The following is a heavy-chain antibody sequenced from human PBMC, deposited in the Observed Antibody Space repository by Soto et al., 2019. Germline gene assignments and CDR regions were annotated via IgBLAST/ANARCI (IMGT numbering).Heavy chain of an antibody. V-gene: IGHV4-59*01. D-gene: IGHD1-26*01. Sequence: NPSETLSLTCTVSGGSISSYYWSWIRQPPGKGLEWIGYIYYSGSTNYNPSLKSRVTISVDTSKNQFSLKLSSVTAADTAVYYCAAALSGSHDYWGQGTLVTVSS. CDR3: AAALSGSHDY. J-gene: IGHJ4*02. CDR1: GGSISSYY. CDR2: IYYSGST.